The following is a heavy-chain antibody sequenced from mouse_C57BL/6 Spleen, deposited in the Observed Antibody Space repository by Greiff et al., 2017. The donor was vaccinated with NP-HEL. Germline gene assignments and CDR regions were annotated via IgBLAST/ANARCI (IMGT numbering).Heavy chain of an antibody. CDR3: ARWEDYCGFDY. V-gene: IGHV1-80*01. CDR2: IYPGDGDT. CDR1: GYAFSSYW. Sequence: VQLQQSGAELVKPGASVKISCKASGYAFSSYWMNWVKQRPGKGLEWIGQIYPGDGDTNYNGKFKGKATLTADKSSSTAYMQLSSLTSEDSAVYFCARWEDYCGFDYWGQGTTLTVSS. J-gene: IGHJ2*01. D-gene: IGHD2-1*01.